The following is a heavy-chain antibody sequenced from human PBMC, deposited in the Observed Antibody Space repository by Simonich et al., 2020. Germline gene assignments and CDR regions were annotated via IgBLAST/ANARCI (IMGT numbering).Heavy chain of an antibody. CDR3: ARGRGGMSRGYVDY. D-gene: IGHD2-15*01. V-gene: IGHV1-8*03. CDR2: MNPNSGNT. Sequence: QVQLVQSGAEVKKPGASVKVSCKATGYTFTSFDINWVRQANGQGLEWMGWMNPNSGNTGYAQKVQGRVTITRNTSIITAYMELSSLRSEDTAVYYCARGRGGMSRGYVDYWGQGTLVTVSS. J-gene: IGHJ4*02. CDR1: GYTFTSFD.